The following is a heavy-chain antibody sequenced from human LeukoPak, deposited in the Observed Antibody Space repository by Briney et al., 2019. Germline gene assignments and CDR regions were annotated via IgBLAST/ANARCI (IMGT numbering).Heavy chain of an antibody. CDR1: GGSISSGSYY. V-gene: IGHV4-61*02. Sequence: PSETLSLTCTVSGGSISSGSYYWSWIRQPAGKGLEWIGRIYTSGSTNYNPSLKSRVTISVDTSKNQFSLKLSSVTAADTAVYYCAREGPYSSGAFDPWGQGTLVTVSS. CDR2: IYTSGST. CDR3: AREGPYSSGAFDP. J-gene: IGHJ5*02. D-gene: IGHD6-19*01.